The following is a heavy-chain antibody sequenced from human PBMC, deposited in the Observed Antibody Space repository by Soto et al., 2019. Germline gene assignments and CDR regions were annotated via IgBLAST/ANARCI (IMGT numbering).Heavy chain of an antibody. V-gene: IGHV1-69*01. CDR1: GGIFSTYA. CDR2: LIPIFGTP. J-gene: IGHJ4*02. CDR3: ARDRDDDGSGNYYNRIDF. Sequence: QVQLVQSGAEVKKPGSSVKVSCKASGGIFSTYAISWLRQAPGQGLEWMGGLIPIFGTPNYAQKFQGRVTITADESTRTAYMELSRLRSEDTAVYYCARDRDDDGSGNYYNRIDFWGQGTLGTVSS. D-gene: IGHD3-10*01.